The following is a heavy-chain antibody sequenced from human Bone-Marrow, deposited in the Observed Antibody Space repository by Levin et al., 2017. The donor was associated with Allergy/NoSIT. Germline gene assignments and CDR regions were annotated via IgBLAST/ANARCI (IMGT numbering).Heavy chain of an antibody. D-gene: IGHD6-19*01. CDR3: ARSKQWPPGFDQ. CDR1: GFTFSNYG. CDR2: INTVGAVT. Sequence: GESLKNSCATSGFTFSNYGMNWVRQAPGKGLEWVSIINTVGAVTNYADSVKGRFTISRDNAKDTLYLQMNSLRVEDTAVYYCARSKQWPPGFDQWGQGTLITVSS. J-gene: IGHJ4*02. V-gene: IGHV3-23*01.